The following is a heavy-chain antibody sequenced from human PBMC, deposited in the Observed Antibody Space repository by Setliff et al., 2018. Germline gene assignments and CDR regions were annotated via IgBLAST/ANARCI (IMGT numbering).Heavy chain of an antibody. CDR2: IYPVDSDT. Sequence: PGESLKISCKGSGYSFTSYWIAWVRQMPGKGLEWMGIIYPVDSDTRYSPSYEVQVTISADKSISTAYLQWCGLKASDTAMYYCARQYYNFWSGYSPKKGWFDPWVQGTLVTVPS. D-gene: IGHD3-3*01. V-gene: IGHV5-51*01. CDR3: ARQYYNFWSGYSPKKGWFDP. CDR1: GYSFTSYW. J-gene: IGHJ5*02.